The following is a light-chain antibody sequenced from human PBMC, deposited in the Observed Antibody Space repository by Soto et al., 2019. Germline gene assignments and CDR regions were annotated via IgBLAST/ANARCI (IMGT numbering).Light chain of an antibody. Sequence: DIVMTQSPLSLPVTPGEPASISCRSSQSLLHDNGYNYLDWYLQKPGQSPQLLIYVSSKRASGVTDRFNGSRSGTDFTLRISRVEAEDVGVYYCMQALLTPWTFGQGTKVEIK. CDR1: QSLLHDNGYNY. CDR3: MQALLTPWT. CDR2: VSS. J-gene: IGKJ1*01. V-gene: IGKV2-28*01.